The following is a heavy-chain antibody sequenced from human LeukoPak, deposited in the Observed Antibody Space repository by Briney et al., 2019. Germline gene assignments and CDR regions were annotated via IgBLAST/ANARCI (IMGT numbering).Heavy chain of an antibody. Sequence: GSLRLSCAASGFTFSSYAMSWVRQAPGKGLEWVSAISGSGGSTYYADSVKGRFTISRDNSKNTLYLQMNSLRAEDTAVYYCAKVYRRFLEGPHFDYWGQGTLVTVSS. J-gene: IGHJ4*02. V-gene: IGHV3-23*01. CDR1: GFTFSSYA. CDR2: ISGSGGST. D-gene: IGHD3-3*01. CDR3: AKVYRRFLEGPHFDY.